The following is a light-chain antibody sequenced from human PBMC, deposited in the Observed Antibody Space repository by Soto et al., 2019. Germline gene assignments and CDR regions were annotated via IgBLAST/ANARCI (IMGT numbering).Light chain of an antibody. V-gene: IGLV2-8*01. CDR1: SSDVGGYNY. Sequence: QSALTQPPSASGSLGQSVTISCTGTSSDVGGYNYVSWYQQHPGKAPKLMIYEVSKRPSGVPDRFSGSKSGNTASLTVSGLQAEDEADYYCCSYAGSNSLVFGGVTKLTVL. J-gene: IGLJ2*01. CDR2: EVS. CDR3: CSYAGSNSLV.